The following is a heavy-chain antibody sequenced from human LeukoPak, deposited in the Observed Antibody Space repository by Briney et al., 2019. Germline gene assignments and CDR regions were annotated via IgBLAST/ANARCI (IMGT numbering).Heavy chain of an antibody. Sequence: SETLSLTCTGSGGSICSYFWSWIRQPPGKGLEWIGYVYYSGSTNYNPSLKSRVAISVDTSKIQFSLKLSSVTAADTAVYYCARGPTAYPYFDSWGQGSLVTVSS. V-gene: IGHV4-59*01. CDR2: VYYSGST. D-gene: IGHD3-9*01. J-gene: IGHJ4*02. CDR3: ARGPTAYPYFDS. CDR1: GGSICSYF.